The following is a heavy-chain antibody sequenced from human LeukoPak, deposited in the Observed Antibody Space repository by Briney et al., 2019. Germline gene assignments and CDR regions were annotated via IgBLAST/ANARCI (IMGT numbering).Heavy chain of an antibody. J-gene: IGHJ5*02. V-gene: IGHV4-59*01. D-gene: IGHD1-26*01. CDR3: ARDTGGGNWFYP. CDR2: IYYSGST. Sequence: PSETLSLTCTVSGGSISSYYWSWIRQPPGKGLEWIGYIYYSGSTNYNPSLKSRVTISVDTSENQFSLKLSSVTAADTAVYYCARDTGGGNWFYPWGQGTLVTVSS. CDR1: GGSISSYY.